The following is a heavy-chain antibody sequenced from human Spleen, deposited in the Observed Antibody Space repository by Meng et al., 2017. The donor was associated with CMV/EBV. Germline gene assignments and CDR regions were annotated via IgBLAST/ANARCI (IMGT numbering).Heavy chain of an antibody. J-gene: IGHJ5*02. CDR3: ARAPFWSGYENWFDL. V-gene: IGHV4-34*01. CDR1: GGSYSEYY. D-gene: IGHD3-3*01. CDR2: INHSGST. Sequence: VYGGSYSEYYRSWIRQTPGKGLEWIEEINHSGSTYYNPSLKSRVTISVDTSKNQFSLKLSSVTAADTAVYYCARAPFWSGYENWFDLWGQGTLVTVSS.